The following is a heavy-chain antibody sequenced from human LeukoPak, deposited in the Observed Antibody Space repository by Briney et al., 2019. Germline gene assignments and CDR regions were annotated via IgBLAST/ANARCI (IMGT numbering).Heavy chain of an antibody. CDR1: GGSISSYY. Sequence: PSETLSLTCTVSGGSISSYYWSWIRQPPGEGLEWVGYIYYSGSTNYNPSLKSRVTISVDTSKNQFSLKLSSVTAADTAVYYCARRTRGSGSYLYWGQGTLVTVSS. CDR3: ARRTRGSGSYLY. J-gene: IGHJ4*02. D-gene: IGHD3-10*01. CDR2: IYYSGST. V-gene: IGHV4-59*08.